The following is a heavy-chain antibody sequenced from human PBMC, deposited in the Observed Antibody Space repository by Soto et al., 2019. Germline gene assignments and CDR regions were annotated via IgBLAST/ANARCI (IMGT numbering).Heavy chain of an antibody. Sequence: PSETLSLTCTVSGGSISSYYWSWIRQPPGKGLEWIGSIYYSGSTYYNPSLKSRVTISVDTSKNQFSLKLSSVTAADTAVYYCARGGISHWAYFYYMDVWDRGTTVTVSS. CDR1: GGSISSYY. CDR2: IYYSGST. V-gene: IGHV4-59*05. J-gene: IGHJ6*03. CDR3: ARGGISHWAYFYYMDV. D-gene: IGHD2-21*01.